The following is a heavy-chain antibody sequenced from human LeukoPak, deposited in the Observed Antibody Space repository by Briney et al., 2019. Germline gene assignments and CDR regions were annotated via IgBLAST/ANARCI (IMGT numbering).Heavy chain of an antibody. CDR1: GFTVSSNY. V-gene: IGHV3-66*01. D-gene: IGHD1-14*01. J-gene: IGHJ5*02. CDR2: IYSGGST. Sequence: GGSLRLSCAASGFTVSSNYMSWVRQAPGKGLEWVSVIYSGGSTYYADSVKGRFTISRDNTKDTLYLQMNSLRAEDTAVYYCARTGPSVWFDPWGQGTLVTVSS. CDR3: ARTGPSVWFDP.